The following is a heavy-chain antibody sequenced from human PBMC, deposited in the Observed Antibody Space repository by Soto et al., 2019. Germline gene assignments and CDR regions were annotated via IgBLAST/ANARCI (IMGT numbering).Heavy chain of an antibody. Sequence: QVQLVESGGGVVQPGRSLRLSCAASGFTFSSYAMNWVRQAPGKGLEWVAVILYDGSNKYYADSVKGRFTISRDNAKNTVYLQMNSLRAEDTAVYYCARDGYSNGRAWYFDYWGQGILVTVSS. CDR1: GFTFSSYA. CDR3: ARDGYSNGRAWYFDY. J-gene: IGHJ4*02. D-gene: IGHD5-18*01. CDR2: ILYDGSNK. V-gene: IGHV3-30-3*01.